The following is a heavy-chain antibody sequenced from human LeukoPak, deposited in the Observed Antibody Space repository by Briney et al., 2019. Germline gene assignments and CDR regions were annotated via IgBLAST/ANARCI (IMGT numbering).Heavy chain of an antibody. CDR3: ATRSTSWYLPGYFDY. D-gene: IGHD6-13*01. V-gene: IGHV4-34*01. CDR1: GWSFSGYY. J-gene: IGHJ4*02. Sequence: SETLSLTRAVYGWSFSGYYWSWIRQPPGKGLEWIGEINHSGSTNYNPSLKSRVTISVDTSKNQFSLKLSSVTAADTAVYYCATRSTSWYLPGYFDYWGQGTLVTVSS. CDR2: INHSGST.